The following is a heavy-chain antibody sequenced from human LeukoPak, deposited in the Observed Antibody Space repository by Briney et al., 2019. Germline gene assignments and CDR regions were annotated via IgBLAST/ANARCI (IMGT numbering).Heavy chain of an antibody. J-gene: IGHJ4*02. D-gene: IGHD5-12*01. CDR3: ARRRGGGYDYDY. CDR1: GGSISSSSYY. CDR2: INHSGST. Sequence: PSETLSLTCTVSGGSISSSSYYWSWIRQPPGKGLEWIGEINHSGSTNYNPSLKSRVTISVDTSKNQFSLKLSSVTAADTAVYYCARRRGGGYDYDYWGQGTLVTVSS. V-gene: IGHV4-39*07.